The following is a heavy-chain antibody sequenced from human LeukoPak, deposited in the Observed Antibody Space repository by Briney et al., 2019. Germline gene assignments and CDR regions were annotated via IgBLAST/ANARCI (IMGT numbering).Heavy chain of an antibody. Sequence: WASVKVSCKTSGSTFTKYYMHWVRQAPGQGLEWMGWINPNNGGTNYTQKLQGRVTMTGDTSINTVYMELSRLKSDDTAVYYCATSSGYSHTWGAFDFWGQGALVTVSS. D-gene: IGHD5-18*01. V-gene: IGHV1-2*02. CDR3: ATSSGYSHTWGAFDF. CDR1: GSTFTKYY. CDR2: INPNNGGT. J-gene: IGHJ4*02.